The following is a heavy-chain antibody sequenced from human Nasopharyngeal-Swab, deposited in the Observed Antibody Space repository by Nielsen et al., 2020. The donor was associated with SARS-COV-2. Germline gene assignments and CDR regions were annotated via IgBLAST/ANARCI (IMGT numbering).Heavy chain of an antibody. D-gene: IGHD3-3*01. CDR3: ARGNFGTIFGVVIIRDAFDI. CDR2: ISAYNGNT. V-gene: IGHV1-18*01. J-gene: IGHJ3*02. Sequence: ASVKVSCKASGYTFTSYRISWVRQAPGQGLEWMGWISAYNGNTNYAQKLQGRVTMTTDTSTSTAYMELRSLRSDDTAVYYCARGNFGTIFGVVIIRDAFDIWGQGTMVTASS. CDR1: GYTFTSYR.